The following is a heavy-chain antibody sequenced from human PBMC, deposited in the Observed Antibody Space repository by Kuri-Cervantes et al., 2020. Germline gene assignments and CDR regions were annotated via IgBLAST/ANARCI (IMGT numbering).Heavy chain of an antibody. CDR2: ISYDGSNK. D-gene: IGHD5-18*01. CDR3: ARIYQGLDTAEEQQNVFDY. CDR1: GFTFSSYG. J-gene: IGHJ4*02. V-gene: IGHV3-30*03. Sequence: GESLKISCAASGFTFSSYGMHWVRQAPGKGLEWVAVISYDGSNKYYADSVRGRFTISRDNSKNTLYLQMNSLRAEDTAVYYCARIYQGLDTAEEQQNVFDYWGQGTLVTVSS.